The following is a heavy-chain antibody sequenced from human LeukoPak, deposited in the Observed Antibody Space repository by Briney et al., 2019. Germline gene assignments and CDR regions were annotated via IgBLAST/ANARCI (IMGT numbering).Heavy chain of an antibody. D-gene: IGHD5-18*01. CDR3: ARAMGGQRGYSYGSRVGGYYFDY. Sequence: SETLSLTCAVYGGSFSGYYWGWIRQPPGKGLEWIGEINHSGSTNYNPSLKSRVTISVDTSKNQFSLKLSSVTAADTAVYYCARAMGGQRGYSYGSRVGGYYFDYWGQGTLVTVSS. CDR1: GGSFSGYY. J-gene: IGHJ4*02. CDR2: INHSGST. V-gene: IGHV4-34*01.